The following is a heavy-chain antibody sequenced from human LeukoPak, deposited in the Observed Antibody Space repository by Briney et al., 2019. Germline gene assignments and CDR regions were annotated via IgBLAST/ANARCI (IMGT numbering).Heavy chain of an antibody. J-gene: IGHJ4*02. CDR1: GGSISSSNW. CDR2: IYHSGST. D-gene: IGHD3-10*01. CDR3: ARDAHYYDSGSYYRAFDY. Sequence: PSGTLSLTCAVSGGSISSSNWWSWVRQPPGKGLEWIGEIYHSGSTNYNPSLKSRVTISVDKSKNQFSLKLSSVTAADTAVYYCARDAHYYDSGSYYRAFDYWGQGTLVTVSS. V-gene: IGHV4-4*02.